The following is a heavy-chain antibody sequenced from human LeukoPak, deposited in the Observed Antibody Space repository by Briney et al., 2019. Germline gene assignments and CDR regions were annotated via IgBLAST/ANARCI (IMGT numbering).Heavy chain of an antibody. J-gene: IGHJ3*01. CDR3: ARSPPQGRAHL. V-gene: IGHV3-21*01. CDR1: GFTFSSYS. Sequence: GGSLRLSCAASGFTFSSYSMNWVRQAPGKGLEWVASISSSSSYIYYADSVKGRFTISRDNAKNSLYLQMNSLRAEDTAVYYCARSPPQGRAHLWGQGTMVTVSS. CDR2: ISSSSSYI.